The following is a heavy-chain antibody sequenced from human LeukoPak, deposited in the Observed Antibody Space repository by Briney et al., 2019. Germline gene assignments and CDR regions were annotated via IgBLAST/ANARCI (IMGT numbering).Heavy chain of an antibody. D-gene: IGHD4-23*01. Sequence: GGSLRLSCAASGFTVSRNYMSWVRQAPGKGLEWVSIIFSGGDTYYADSVKGRFTISRDNSKNTVYLQMNSLRAEDTAVYYCAREVTRVVDYWGQGTLVTVSS. CDR2: IFSGGDT. CDR1: GFTVSRNY. CDR3: AREVTRVVDY. V-gene: IGHV3-53*01. J-gene: IGHJ4*02.